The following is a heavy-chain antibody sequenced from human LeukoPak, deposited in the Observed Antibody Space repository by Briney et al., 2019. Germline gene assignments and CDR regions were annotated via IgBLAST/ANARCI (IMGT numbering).Heavy chain of an antibody. CDR3: ARGNTPAVDY. Sequence: GGSLRLSCAASGFSFSSYWMTWVRQAPGKGLEWVANINQDVSELYYVDSVKGRFTISRDNAKNSLYLQMNSLRAEDTAVYYCARGNTPAVDYWGQGTLVTVSS. CDR2: INQDVSEL. J-gene: IGHJ4*02. D-gene: IGHD2-2*01. CDR1: GFSFSSYW. V-gene: IGHV3-7*04.